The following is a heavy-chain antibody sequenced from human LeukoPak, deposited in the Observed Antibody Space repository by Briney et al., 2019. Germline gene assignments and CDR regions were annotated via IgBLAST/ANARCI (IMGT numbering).Heavy chain of an antibody. CDR1: GFTFSSYG. CDR2: IWYDGSNK. J-gene: IGHJ6*02. V-gene: IGHV3-33*01. Sequence: GGSLRLSCAASGFTFSSYGMHWVRQAPGEGLEWVAVIWYDGSNKYYADSVKGRFTISRDNSKNTLYLQMNSLRAEDTAVYYCARDSSYCSSTSCYRLGGMDVWGQGTTVTVSS. D-gene: IGHD2-2*01. CDR3: ARDSSYCSSTSCYRLGGMDV.